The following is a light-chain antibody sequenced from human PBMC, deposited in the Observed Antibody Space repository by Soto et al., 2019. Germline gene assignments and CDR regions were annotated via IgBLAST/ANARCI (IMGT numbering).Light chain of an antibody. CDR1: EPIKTFY. Sequence: IVLTQSPATLSLSPGGTATLSCKASEPIKTFYFGWYQHKPGQSPRLLINGVYTRATGIPDRFSGSGSGTDFTITISRLEPEDFAVYYSQQSYITPPITFGQGTRLEI. CDR2: GVY. CDR3: QQSYITPPIT. J-gene: IGKJ5*01. V-gene: IGKV3D-20*02.